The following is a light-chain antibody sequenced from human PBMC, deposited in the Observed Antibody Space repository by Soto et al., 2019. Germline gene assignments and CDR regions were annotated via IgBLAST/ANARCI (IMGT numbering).Light chain of an antibody. V-gene: IGLV2-14*03. J-gene: IGLJ2*01. CDR3: SSYTSNDVV. CDR2: DVA. Sequence: QSALTQPASVSGSPGQSVTISCTGTSSDVGGYKYVSWYQQHPNRAPKLIIYDVANRPSGVSNRFSGSKSGDTASLTISGVQADDEANYYCSSYTSNDVVFGGGTKLTVL. CDR1: SSDVGGYKY.